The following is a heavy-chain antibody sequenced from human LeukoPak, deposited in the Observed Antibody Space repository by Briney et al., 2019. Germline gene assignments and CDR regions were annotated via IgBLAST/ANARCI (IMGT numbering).Heavy chain of an antibody. CDR3: ARETTTSDAFDI. CDR1: GYTFTSYG. CDR2: VSAYNGNT. J-gene: IGHJ3*02. D-gene: IGHD1-1*01. Sequence: ASVKVSCKASGYTFTSYGISWVRQAPGLGLEWMGWVSAYNGNTNYAQKLQGRVTMTTDTSTSTAYMELRSLRSDDTAVYYCARETTTSDAFDIWGQGTMVTVSS. V-gene: IGHV1-18*01.